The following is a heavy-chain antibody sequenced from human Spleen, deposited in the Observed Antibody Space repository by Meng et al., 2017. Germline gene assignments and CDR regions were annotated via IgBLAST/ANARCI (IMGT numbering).Heavy chain of an antibody. D-gene: IGHD3-10*01. Sequence: GGSLRLSCAASGFTFNSYTMSWVRQAPGKGLAWVSTISGSGVSIYTADSVKGRFTISRDNSKNTLYLQMNSLRAEDTAVYYCARVGNMVRGVTSGMDVWGQGTMVTVSS. CDR1: GFTFNSYT. CDR2: ISGSGVSI. J-gene: IGHJ6*02. V-gene: IGHV3-23*01. CDR3: ARVGNMVRGVTSGMDV.